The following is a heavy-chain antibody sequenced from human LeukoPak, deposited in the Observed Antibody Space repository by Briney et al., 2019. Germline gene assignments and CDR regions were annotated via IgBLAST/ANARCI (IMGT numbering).Heavy chain of an antibody. J-gene: IGHJ4*02. Sequence: GASVKVSCKASGYTFTSYGISWVRQAPGQGLEWMGWISAYNGNTNYAQKLQGRVTMTTDTSTSTAYMELRSLRSDDPAVYYCAKVIAAQTLDYWGQGTLVTVSS. CDR3: AKVIAAQTLDY. D-gene: IGHD6-6*01. V-gene: IGHV1-18*01. CDR1: GYTFTSYG. CDR2: ISAYNGNT.